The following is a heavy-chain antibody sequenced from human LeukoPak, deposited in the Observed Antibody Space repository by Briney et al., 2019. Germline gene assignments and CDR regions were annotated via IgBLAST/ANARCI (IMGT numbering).Heavy chain of an antibody. V-gene: IGHV3-23*01. J-gene: IGHJ4*02. Sequence: GGSLRLSCAASGFTFSNSGMSWVRQAPGKGLEWVSGIGGSTYYRDSVKGRFTISRDNSKNTLYLQMNSLRVEDTAVYYCAISSGSYDYWGQGTLVTVSS. D-gene: IGHD1-26*01. CDR1: GFTFSNSG. CDR3: AISSGSYDY. CDR2: IGGST.